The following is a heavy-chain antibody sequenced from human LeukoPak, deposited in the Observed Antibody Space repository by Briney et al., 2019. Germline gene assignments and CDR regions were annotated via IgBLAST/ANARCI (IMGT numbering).Heavy chain of an antibody. J-gene: IGHJ6*02. CDR2: IDRDGRVQ. Sequence: PGGSLRLSCTASGFTTHYWLNWVRQSPGKGLEWVANIDRDGRVQHYVDSVEGRFTISRDGAKNSLDLQMHSLRAEDTALYYCAKDMVRGVHYYYGMDVWGQGTTVTVSS. V-gene: IGHV3-7*03. D-gene: IGHD3-10*01. CDR1: GFTTHYW. CDR3: AKDMVRGVHYYYGMDV.